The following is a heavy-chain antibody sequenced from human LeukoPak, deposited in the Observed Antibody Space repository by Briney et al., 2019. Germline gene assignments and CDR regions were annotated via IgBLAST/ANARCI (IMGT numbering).Heavy chain of an antibody. CDR1: GGTFSSYA. CDR3: ARDVEEWELLSWFDP. J-gene: IGHJ5*02. D-gene: IGHD1-26*01. V-gene: IGHV1-69*06. CDR2: IIPIFGTA. Sequence: SVKVSCKASGGTFSSYAISWVRQAPGQGLEWMGGIIPIFGTANYAQKFQGRVTITADKSTSTAYMELSSLRSEDTAVYYCARDVEEWELLSWFDPWGQGTLVTVSS.